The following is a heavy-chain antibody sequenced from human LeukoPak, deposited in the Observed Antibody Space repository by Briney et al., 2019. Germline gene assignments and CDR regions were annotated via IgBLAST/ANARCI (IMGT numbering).Heavy chain of an antibody. CDR2: IYYSGST. J-gene: IGHJ6*03. CDR3: ARQITIFGVVIPWGYYYMDV. CDR1: GGSISSSSYY. D-gene: IGHD3-3*01. V-gene: IGHV4-39*01. Sequence: SETLSLTCTVSGGSISSSSYYWGWIRQPPGKGLEWIGSIYYSGSTYYNPSLKSRVTISVDTSKNQFSLKLSSVTAADTAVYYCARQITIFGVVIPWGYYYMDVWGKGTTVTVSS.